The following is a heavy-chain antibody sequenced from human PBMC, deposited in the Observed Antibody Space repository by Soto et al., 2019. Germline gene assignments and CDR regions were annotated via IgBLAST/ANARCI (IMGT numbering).Heavy chain of an antibody. CDR2: IYYSGST. D-gene: IGHD3-22*01. CDR1: GGSISSGDYY. J-gene: IGHJ4*02. CDR3: ARGTYYYDSSGYYYEVYYFDY. V-gene: IGHV4-30-4*01. Sequence: SETLSLTCTVSGGSISSGDYYWSWIRQPPGKGLEWIGYIYYSGSTYYNPSLKSRVTISVDTSKNQFSLKLSSVTAADTAVYYCARGTYYYDSSGYYYEVYYFDYWGQGTLVTVSS.